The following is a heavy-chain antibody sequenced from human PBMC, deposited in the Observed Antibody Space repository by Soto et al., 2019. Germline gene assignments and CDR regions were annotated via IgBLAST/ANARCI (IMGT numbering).Heavy chain of an antibody. J-gene: IGHJ4*02. CDR3: AKDHSYGLDY. Sequence: PGGSLRLSCAASGFTFSSYGMHWVRQAPGKGLEWVAVISYDGSNKYYADSVKGRFTISRDNSKNTLYLQMNSPRAEDTAVYYCAKDHSYGLDYWGQGTLVTVSS. D-gene: IGHD5-18*01. V-gene: IGHV3-30*18. CDR2: ISYDGSNK. CDR1: GFTFSSYG.